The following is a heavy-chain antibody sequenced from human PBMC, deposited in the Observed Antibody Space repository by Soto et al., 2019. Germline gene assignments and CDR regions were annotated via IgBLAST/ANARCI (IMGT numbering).Heavy chain of an antibody. Sequence: TLSLTCTVSGCSISSGEYYWSWIRQPPGKGLEWIGYIYYSGSTYYNPSLKSRVTISVDTSKNQFSLKLSSVTAADTAVYYCARADSSGYYPIDYWGQGTLVTVSS. J-gene: IGHJ4*02. CDR1: GCSISSGEYY. D-gene: IGHD3-22*01. CDR2: IYYSGST. V-gene: IGHV4-30-4*01. CDR3: ARADSSGYYPIDY.